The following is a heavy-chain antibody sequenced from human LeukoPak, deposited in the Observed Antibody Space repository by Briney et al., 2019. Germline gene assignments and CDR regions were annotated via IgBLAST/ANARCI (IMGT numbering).Heavy chain of an antibody. CDR2: IYYSGST. J-gene: IGHJ4*02. CDR3: ARQTGGSYYAFDY. CDR1: GGSISSSSYY. Sequence: PSETLSLTCTVSGGSISSSSYYWGWIRQPPGKGLEWIGSIYYSGSTYYNPSLKSRVTISVDTSKNQFSLKLSSVTVADTAVYYCARQTGGSYYAFDYWGQGTLVTVSS. D-gene: IGHD1-26*01. V-gene: IGHV4-39*01.